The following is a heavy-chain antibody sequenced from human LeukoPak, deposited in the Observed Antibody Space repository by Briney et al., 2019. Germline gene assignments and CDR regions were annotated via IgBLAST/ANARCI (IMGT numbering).Heavy chain of an antibody. J-gene: IGHJ4*02. D-gene: IGHD2-21*01. CDR1: GFDFSTYG. CDR3: AKVHIRGARTPLDY. CDR2: IRYDDINK. V-gene: IGHV3-30*02. Sequence: GGSLRLSCSASGFDFSTYGMHWVRQAPGKGLEWVAFIRYDDINKFYPDSVKGRFTISRDNSKNALYLQMNSLRAEDTAVYYCAKVHIRGARTPLDYWGQGTLVTVSS.